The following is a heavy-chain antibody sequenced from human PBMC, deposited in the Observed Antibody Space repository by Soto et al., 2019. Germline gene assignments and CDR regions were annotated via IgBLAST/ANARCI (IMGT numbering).Heavy chain of an antibody. J-gene: IGHJ5*02. CDR1: GGTFSRYA. CDR3: ARAIVGPTTTGWLDT. V-gene: IGHV1-69*13. CDR2: IIPIFGTA. D-gene: IGHD1-26*01. Sequence: ASVKVSCKASGGTFSRYAISWVRQAPGQGLEWMGGIIPIFGTANYAQKFQGRVTITADESTSTAYMELSSLRVVDTAVYSCARAIVGPTTTGWLDTWGQGTLVTVSS.